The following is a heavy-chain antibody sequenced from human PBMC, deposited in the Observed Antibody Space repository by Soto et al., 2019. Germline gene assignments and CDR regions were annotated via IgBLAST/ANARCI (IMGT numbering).Heavy chain of an antibody. CDR2: INHSGST. CDR1: GGSFSGYY. V-gene: IGHV4-34*01. CDR3: ARDNRVNIAAAGRYYYYYGMDV. J-gene: IGHJ6*02. Sequence: SETLSLTCAVYGGSFSGYYWSWIRQPPGKGLEWIGEINHSGSTNYNPSLKSRVTISVDTSKNQFSLKLSSVTAADTAVYYCARDNRVNIAAAGRYYYYYGMDVWGQGTKVTVSS. D-gene: IGHD6-13*01.